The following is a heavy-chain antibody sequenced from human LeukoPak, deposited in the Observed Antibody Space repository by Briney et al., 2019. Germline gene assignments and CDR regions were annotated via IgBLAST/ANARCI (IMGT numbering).Heavy chain of an antibody. D-gene: IGHD3-3*01. V-gene: IGHV3-48*01. CDR1: GFTLSSYS. CDR2: ISSSSSTI. J-gene: IGHJ3*02. Sequence: PGXSLRLSCAASGFTLSSYSMNWVSQAPGKGVEWVSYISSSSSTIYYADSVKGRFTISRDNAKNSLYLQMNSLRAEDTAVYYCARGFGAFDIWGQGTMVTVS. CDR3: ARGFGAFDI.